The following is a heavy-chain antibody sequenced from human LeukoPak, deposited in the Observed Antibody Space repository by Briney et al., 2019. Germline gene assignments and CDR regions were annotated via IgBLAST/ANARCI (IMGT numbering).Heavy chain of an antibody. Sequence: GESLKISCKGSGYSFTSYWIGWVRQTPGKGLEWMGIIYPGDSDTRYSPSFQGQVTISADKSISTAYLQWSSLKASDTAMYYCARTHPYDFWSGYYTNWGQGTLVTVSS. J-gene: IGHJ4*02. CDR3: ARTHPYDFWSGYYTN. CDR2: IYPGDSDT. CDR1: GYSFTSYW. D-gene: IGHD3-3*01. V-gene: IGHV5-51*01.